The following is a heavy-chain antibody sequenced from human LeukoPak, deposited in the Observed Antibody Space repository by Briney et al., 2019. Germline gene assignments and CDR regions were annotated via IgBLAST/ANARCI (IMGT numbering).Heavy chain of an antibody. CDR3: ARIHYDFWSGYSPYIYYYYMDV. J-gene: IGHJ6*03. CDR1: GGSFSGYY. CDR2: INHSGST. Sequence: PSETLSLTCAVYGGSFSGYYWSWIRQPPGKGLEWIGEINHSGSTNYNPSLRSRVTISVDTSKNQFSLKLSSVTAADTAVYYCARIHYDFWSGYSPYIYYYYMDVWGKGTTVTVSS. V-gene: IGHV4-34*01. D-gene: IGHD3-3*01.